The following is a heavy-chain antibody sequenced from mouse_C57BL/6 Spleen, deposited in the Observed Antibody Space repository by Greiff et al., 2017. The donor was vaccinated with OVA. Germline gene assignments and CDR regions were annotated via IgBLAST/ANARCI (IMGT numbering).Heavy chain of an antibody. D-gene: IGHD3-2*01. CDR2: IDPSDSYT. J-gene: IGHJ4*01. Sequence: VQLQQPGAELVMPGASVKLSCKASGYTFTSYWMHWVKQRPGQGLEWIGEIDPSDSYTNYNQKFKGKSTLTVDKSSSTAYMQLSSLTSEDSAVYYCARRTAHAMDYWGQGTSVTVSS. V-gene: IGHV1-69*01. CDR3: ARRTAHAMDY. CDR1: GYTFTSYW.